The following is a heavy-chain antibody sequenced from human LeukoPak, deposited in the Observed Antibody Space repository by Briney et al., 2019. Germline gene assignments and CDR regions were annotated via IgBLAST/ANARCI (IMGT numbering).Heavy chain of an antibody. CDR1: GFTFSSYA. CDR3: AKDPSPTVAGTRSLDY. D-gene: IGHD6-19*01. Sequence: GGSLRLSCAASGFTFSSYAMSWVRQAPGKGLEWVSAISGSGGSTYYADSVKGRFTISRDNSKNTLYLQMNSLRAEDTAVYYCAKDPSPTVAGTRSLDYWGQGTLVTVSS. V-gene: IGHV3-23*01. CDR2: ISGSGGST. J-gene: IGHJ4*02.